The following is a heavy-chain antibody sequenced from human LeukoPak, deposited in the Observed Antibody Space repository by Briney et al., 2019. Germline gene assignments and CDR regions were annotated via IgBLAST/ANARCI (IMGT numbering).Heavy chain of an antibody. J-gene: IGHJ4*02. D-gene: IGHD5-12*01. Sequence: SETLSLTCAVSGYSISSGYYWGWIRQPPGKGLEWIGSMYQSGSTYNNPSLKSRVTISVDTSKNQFSLKLSSVTAADTAVYYCARVRAIVAPVGIFDYWGQGTLVTASS. CDR1: GYSISSGYY. V-gene: IGHV4-38-2*01. CDR2: MYQSGST. CDR3: ARVRAIVAPVGIFDY.